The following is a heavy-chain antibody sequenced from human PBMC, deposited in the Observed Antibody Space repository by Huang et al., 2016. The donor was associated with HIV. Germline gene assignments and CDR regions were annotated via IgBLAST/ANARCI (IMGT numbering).Heavy chain of an antibody. CDR1: GGSISSYY. J-gene: IGHJ4*02. D-gene: IGHD6-13*01. Sequence: QVQLQESGPGLVKPSETLSLTCTVSGGSISSYYWSWIRQPAGKGLEWIGRIYSSGSTNYDPALRSRVTMSIDTSKNQFSLRLSSVTTADTAVYYCARQQQLPKGEFDYWGQGTLVTVSS. CDR2: IYSSGST. CDR3: ARQQQLPKGEFDY. V-gene: IGHV4-4*07.